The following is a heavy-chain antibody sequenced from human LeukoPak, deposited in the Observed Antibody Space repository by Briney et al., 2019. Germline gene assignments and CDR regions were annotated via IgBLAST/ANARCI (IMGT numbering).Heavy chain of an antibody. CDR2: INHSGST. CDR3: ARDRLLVGVDY. J-gene: IGHJ4*02. Sequence: SETLSLTCAVYGGSFSGYYWSWIRQPPGKGLEWIGEINHSGSTNYNPSLKSRVTISVDTSKNQFSLKLSSVTAADTAVYYCARDRLLVGVDYWGQGTLVTVSS. D-gene: IGHD1-26*01. CDR1: GGSFSGYY. V-gene: IGHV4-34*01.